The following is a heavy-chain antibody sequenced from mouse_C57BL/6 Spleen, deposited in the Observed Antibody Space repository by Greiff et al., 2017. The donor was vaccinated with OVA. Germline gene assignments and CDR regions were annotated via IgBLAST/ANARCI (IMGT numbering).Heavy chain of an antibody. Sequence: QVQLKESGAELVRPGPSVKMSCKASGYTFTNYWIGWAKQRPGHGLEWIGDIYPGGGYTNYNEKFKGKATLTADKSSSTAYMQFSSLTSEDSAIYYCARRSNLYFDVWGTGTTVTVSS. D-gene: IGHD2-5*01. CDR3: ARRSNLYFDV. J-gene: IGHJ1*03. CDR1: GYTFTNYW. V-gene: IGHV1-63*01. CDR2: IYPGGGYT.